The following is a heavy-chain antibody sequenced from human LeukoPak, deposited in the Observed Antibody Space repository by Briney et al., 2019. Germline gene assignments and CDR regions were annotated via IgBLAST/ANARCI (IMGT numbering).Heavy chain of an antibody. V-gene: IGHV1-2*02. CDR2: INPNSGGT. D-gene: IGHD3-22*01. CDR1: GYTFTSYG. CDR3: ARDHFYYDSSGYYDY. Sequence: ASVKVSCKASGYTFTSYGISWVRQAPGQGLEWMGWINPNSGGTNYAQKFQGRVTMTRDTSISTAYMELSRLRSDDTAVYYCARDHFYYDSSGYYDYWGQGTLVTVSS. J-gene: IGHJ4*02.